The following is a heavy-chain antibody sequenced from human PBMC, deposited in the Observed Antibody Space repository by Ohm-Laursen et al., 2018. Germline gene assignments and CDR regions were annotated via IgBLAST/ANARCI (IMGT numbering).Heavy chain of an antibody. V-gene: IGHV3-23*01. CDR2: ISGSGGST. J-gene: IGHJ4*02. CDR3: AKKPLGRSSGWYRDY. CDR1: GFTFSSYA. Sequence: SLRLSCAASGFTFSSYAMRWVRQAPGKGLEWVSGISGSGGSTYYADSVKGRFTISRDNSKNTLYLQMNSLRAEDTAVYYCAKKPLGRSSGWYRDYWGQGTLVTVSS. D-gene: IGHD6-19*01.